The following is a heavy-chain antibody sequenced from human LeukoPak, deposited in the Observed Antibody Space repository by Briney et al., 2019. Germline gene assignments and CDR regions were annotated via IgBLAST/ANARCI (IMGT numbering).Heavy chain of an antibody. Sequence: GGSLRLSCAASGFTFDDYAMHWVRQAPGKGLEWVSGISWNSGSIGYADSVKGRFTISRDNAKNSLYLQMNSLRAEDTALYYRAKDPDGDGDYVGWFDPWGQGTLVTVSS. D-gene: IGHD4-17*01. J-gene: IGHJ5*02. V-gene: IGHV3-9*01. CDR1: GFTFDDYA. CDR3: AKDPDGDGDYVGWFDP. CDR2: ISWNSGSI.